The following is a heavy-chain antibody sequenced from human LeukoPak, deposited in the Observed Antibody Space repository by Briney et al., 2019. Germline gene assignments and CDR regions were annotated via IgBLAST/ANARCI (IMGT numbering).Heavy chain of an antibody. Sequence: GGSLRLSSSPSGVTFINYSMNWVRPAPRERLEWVSCISSSRNYITYARSVKGRLTISKAHAKNCPSLQMNSLTAEATAVYYFARDLRRDRRFPYSYYMDVWGKGTTVTISS. CDR2: ISSSRNYI. CDR3: ARDLRRDRRFPYSYYMDV. J-gene: IGHJ6*03. D-gene: IGHD2-21*01. CDR1: GVTFINYS. V-gene: IGHV3-21*01.